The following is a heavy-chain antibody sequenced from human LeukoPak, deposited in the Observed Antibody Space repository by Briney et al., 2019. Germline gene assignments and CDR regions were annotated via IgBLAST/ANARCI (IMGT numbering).Heavy chain of an antibody. D-gene: IGHD1-14*01. Sequence: PGGSLRLSCAASGMRISDFYMSWMRQAPGKGLEWISFISSNGNIIHYADSAKGRFTISRDNAKNSLYLHMHSLRVEDTATYYCASGGRAYNFWGPGTAVTVSS. V-gene: IGHV3-11*01. CDR2: ISSNGNII. CDR1: GMRISDFY. J-gene: IGHJ4*02. CDR3: ASGGRAYNF.